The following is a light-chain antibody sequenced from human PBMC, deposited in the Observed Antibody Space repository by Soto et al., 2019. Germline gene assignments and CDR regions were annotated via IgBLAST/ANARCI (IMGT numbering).Light chain of an antibody. CDR2: RNN. J-gene: IGLJ1*01. CDR1: SSNIGAGYE. CDR3: QSYDISLHNYV. Sequence: QSVLTQPPSVSGAPGQRVTISCIGGSSNIGAGYEVHWYQQLPGTVPKLLIYRNNNRPSGVPDRFSGSKSGTSASLAITRLQAEDEADYYCQSYDISLHNYVFGTGTKVTVL. V-gene: IGLV1-40*01.